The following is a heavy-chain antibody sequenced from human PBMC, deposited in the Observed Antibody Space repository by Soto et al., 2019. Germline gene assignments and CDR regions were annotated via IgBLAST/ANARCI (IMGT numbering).Heavy chain of an antibody. J-gene: IGHJ4*02. Sequence: GGSLRLSCAASGFTFSSYGMHWVRQAPGKGLEWVAVISYDGSNKYYADSVKGRFTISRDNSKNTLYLQMNSLRAEDTAVYYCAKDFVPRDGYPDYWGQGTLVTVSS. V-gene: IGHV3-30*18. CDR3: AKDFVPRDGYPDY. CDR1: GFTFSSYG. CDR2: ISYDGSNK. D-gene: IGHD5-12*01.